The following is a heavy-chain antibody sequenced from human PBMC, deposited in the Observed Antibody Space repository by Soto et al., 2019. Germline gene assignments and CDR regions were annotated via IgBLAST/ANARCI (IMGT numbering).Heavy chain of an antibody. V-gene: IGHV3-23*01. D-gene: IGHD2-15*01. Sequence: EVQLLESGGGLVQPGGSLRLSCAASGFTFSSYAMSWVRQAPGKGLEWVSAISGSGGSTYYADSVKGRFTISRDNSKNPLYLQMNSLRAEDTAVYYCAKDGGVVVAATPVADWGQGTLVTVSS. J-gene: IGHJ4*02. CDR2: ISGSGGST. CDR1: GFTFSSYA. CDR3: AKDGGVVVAATPVAD.